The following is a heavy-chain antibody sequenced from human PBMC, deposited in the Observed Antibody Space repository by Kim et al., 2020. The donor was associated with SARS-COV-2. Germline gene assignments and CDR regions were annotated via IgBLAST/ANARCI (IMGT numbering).Heavy chain of an antibody. CDR2: INAGNGNT. V-gene: IGHV1-3*01. D-gene: IGHD5-12*01. CDR3: AREYSGYETYYYYGMDV. J-gene: IGHJ6*02. CDR1: GYTFTSYA. Sequence: ASVKVSCKASGYTFTSYAMHWVRQAPGQRLEWMGWINAGNGNTKYSQKFQGRVTITRDTSASTAYMELSSLRSEDTAVYYCAREYSGYETYYYYGMDVWGQGTTVTVSS.